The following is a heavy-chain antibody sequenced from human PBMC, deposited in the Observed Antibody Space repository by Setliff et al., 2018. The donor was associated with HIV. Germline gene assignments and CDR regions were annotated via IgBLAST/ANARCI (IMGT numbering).Heavy chain of an antibody. CDR3: ARLGSGWNWVTRIDY. CDR2: IYYTGQT. D-gene: IGHD6-19*01. J-gene: IGHJ4*02. V-gene: IGHV4-39*02. Sequence: SVTLSLTCTVSGCSISSGGYYWGWVRQPPGMGLQCIGSIYYTGQTFYNLSLTNRVTISADTSKNHLFLKLRSVTAADTAMYYCARLGSGWNWVTRIDYWGQGTLVTVSS. CDR1: GCSISSGGYY.